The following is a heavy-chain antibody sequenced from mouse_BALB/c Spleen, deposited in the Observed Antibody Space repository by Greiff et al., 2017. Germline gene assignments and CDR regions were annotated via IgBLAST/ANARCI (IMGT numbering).Heavy chain of an antibody. CDR3: ARVDGYDTDY. D-gene: IGHD2-2*01. V-gene: IGHV1-82*01. Sequence: QVQLQQSGPELVKPGASVKISCKASGYAFSSSWMNWVKQRPGQGLEWIGRIYPGDGDTNYNGKFKGKATLTADKSSSTAYMQLSSLTSVDSAVYFCARVDGYDTDYWGQGTTLTVSS. CDR2: IYPGDGDT. J-gene: IGHJ2*01. CDR1: GYAFSSSW.